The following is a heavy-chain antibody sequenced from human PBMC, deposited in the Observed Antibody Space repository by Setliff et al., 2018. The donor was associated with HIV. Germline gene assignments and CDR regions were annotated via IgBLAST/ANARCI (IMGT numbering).Heavy chain of an antibody. D-gene: IGHD2-2*01. CDR3: AKDSAEYCSSPSCPIPNWFDP. Sequence: GGSLRLSCAASGFTFSSYGMHWVRQAPGKGLEWVAVIWYDGSNKYYTDSVKGRFTISRDNSKNTLYLLINSLRAGDTAVYYCAKDSAEYCSSPSCPIPNWFDPWGQGTLVTVSS. CDR2: IWYDGSNK. J-gene: IGHJ5*02. V-gene: IGHV3-33*06. CDR1: GFTFSSYG.